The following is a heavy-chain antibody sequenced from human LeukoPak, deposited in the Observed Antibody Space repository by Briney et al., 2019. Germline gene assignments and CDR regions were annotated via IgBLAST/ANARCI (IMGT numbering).Heavy chain of an antibody. CDR2: INPNSGGT. J-gene: IGHJ4*02. Sequence: MGWINPNSGGTNYAQKFQGRVTMTRDTSISTAYMELSRLRSDDTAVYYCARTAGSYYFDYWGQGTLVTVSS. D-gene: IGHD1-26*01. V-gene: IGHV1-2*02. CDR3: ARTAGSYYFDY.